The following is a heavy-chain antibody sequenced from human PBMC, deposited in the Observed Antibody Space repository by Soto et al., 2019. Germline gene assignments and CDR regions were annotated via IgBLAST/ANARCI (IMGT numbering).Heavy chain of an antibody. CDR2: IYYSGRT. J-gene: IGHJ4*02. Sequence: QVQLQESGPGLVKPSQTLSLTCTVSGGSISSGTYYWTWIRQRPGKGLGWIGFIYYSGRTYYNPSLKSRTTISLDTSENQFSLRLSSVTAADTAVYYCARDSDFCTGGSCYGNFDFWGQRTLVTVSS. V-gene: IGHV4-31*03. CDR1: GGSISSGTYY. D-gene: IGHD2-15*01. CDR3: ARDSDFCTGGSCYGNFDF.